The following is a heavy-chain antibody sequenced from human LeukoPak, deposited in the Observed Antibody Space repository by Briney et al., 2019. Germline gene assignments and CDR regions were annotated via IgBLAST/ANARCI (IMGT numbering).Heavy chain of an antibody. CDR3: ARGLFVSDIVRDY. J-gene: IGHJ4*02. CDR2: MNPNSGNT. CDR1: GYTFTSYD. Sequence: ASVKVSCKASGYTFTSYDINWVRQAAGQGLEWMGWMNPNSGNTGYAQKFQGRVTMTRNTSISTAYMELSSLRSEDTAVYYCARGLFVSDIVRDYWGQGTLVTVSS. V-gene: IGHV1-8*01. D-gene: IGHD5-12*01.